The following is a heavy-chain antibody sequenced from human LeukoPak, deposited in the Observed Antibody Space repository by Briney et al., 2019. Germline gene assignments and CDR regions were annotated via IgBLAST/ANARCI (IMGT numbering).Heavy chain of an antibody. CDR3: AKDRPNYYGSNGHYYRRDGDS. Sequence: GGSLRLSCAASGFTFSTYAMSWVRQAPGKGLEWVSAISSSGDVTYYAGSVKGRFTISSDNSKNTLYLQMDNLRAEDTAVYYCAKDRPNYYGSNGHYYRRDGDSWGQGTLVTVSS. V-gene: IGHV3-23*01. D-gene: IGHD3-22*01. J-gene: IGHJ5*01. CDR1: GFTFSTYA. CDR2: ISSSGDVT.